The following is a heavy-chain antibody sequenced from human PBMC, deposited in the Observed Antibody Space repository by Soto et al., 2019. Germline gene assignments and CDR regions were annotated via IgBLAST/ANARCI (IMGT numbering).Heavy chain of an antibody. CDR2: ISVYNGNT. CDR1: GYTFTSYG. J-gene: IGHJ5*02. Sequence: QVQLVQSGAEVKKPGASVKVSCKASGYTFTSYGISWVRQAPGQGLDWMGRISVYNGNTNYAQKLQGRVPMTTDTSTRTAYLELRSLRSDDTAVYYCARVVGALGRGFDPWGQGTLVTVSS. D-gene: IGHD2-15*01. V-gene: IGHV1-18*01. CDR3: ARVVGALGRGFDP.